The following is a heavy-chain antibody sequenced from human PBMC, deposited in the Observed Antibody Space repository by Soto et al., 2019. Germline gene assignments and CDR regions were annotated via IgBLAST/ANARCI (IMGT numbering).Heavy chain of an antibody. J-gene: IGHJ5*02. Sequence: SETLSLTCAVYGGSFSGYYWSWIRQPPGKGLEWIGEINHSGSSNYYPSLKSRVTISVDTSKNQFSLKLSSVTAADTAVYYCARGLTTAYYYGSGNWFDPWGQGTLVTVSS. V-gene: IGHV4-34*01. CDR2: INHSGSS. CDR1: GGSFSGYY. CDR3: ARGLTTAYYYGSGNWFDP. D-gene: IGHD3-10*01.